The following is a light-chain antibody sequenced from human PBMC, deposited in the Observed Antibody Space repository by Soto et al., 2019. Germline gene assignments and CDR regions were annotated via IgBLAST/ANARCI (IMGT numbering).Light chain of an antibody. V-gene: IGKV1-5*01. CDR2: DAS. CDR1: QSTGTW. CDR3: ALYTGRLWA. J-gene: IGKJ1*01. Sequence: NNSRATVHVTPGERVTXTCRASQSTGTWWAWYQQKPGKGQKLLIYDASILASGVPRRLSGSGSGTDLTLTIRSLQAEDYALYFSALYTGRLWAFGRGAKLDI.